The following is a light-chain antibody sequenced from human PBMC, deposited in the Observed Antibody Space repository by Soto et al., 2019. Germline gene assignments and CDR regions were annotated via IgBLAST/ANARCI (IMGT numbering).Light chain of an antibody. CDR2: GAS. CDR3: LQYNSWLWT. V-gene: IGKV3-15*01. CDR1: QSVSSSY. J-gene: IGKJ1*01. Sequence: EIVLKQSPGTLSLSPGERATLSCRASQSVSSSYLAWYQQKPGQAPRLLIYGASTRATGIPARFSGSGSGTEFTLIISSLQSEDSAVYYCLQYNSWLWTFGQGTKVDIK.